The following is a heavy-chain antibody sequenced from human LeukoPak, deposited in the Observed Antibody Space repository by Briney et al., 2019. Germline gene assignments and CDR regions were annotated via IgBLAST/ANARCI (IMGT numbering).Heavy chain of an antibody. V-gene: IGHV4-38-2*02. J-gene: IGHJ3*02. Sequence: SETLSLTCTVSGYSLSGGYYWGWIRQPPGKGLEWIGTIYYSGSTYYNPSLKSRVTISVDTSKNQFSLKLSSVTAADTAVYYCAKRPDAFDIWGQGTMVTVSS. CDR3: AKRPDAFDI. CDR1: GYSLSGGYY. CDR2: IYYSGST.